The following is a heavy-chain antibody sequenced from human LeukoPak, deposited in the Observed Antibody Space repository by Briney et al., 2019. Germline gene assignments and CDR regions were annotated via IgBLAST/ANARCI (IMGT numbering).Heavy chain of an antibody. D-gene: IGHD2-15*01. J-gene: IGHJ3*02. CDR2: ISGSGHNT. Sequence: GGSLRLSCAASAFTFNSYAMTWVRQAPGKGLEWVSAISGSGHNTYYADSVKGRFTISRDNTKNTLYLQMNSLRAEDTAVYFCAKKLEDVYCGGGSCYLEGAFDIWGQGKMVTVSS. CDR3: AKKLEDVYCGGGSCYLEGAFDI. V-gene: IGHV3-23*01. CDR1: AFTFNSYA.